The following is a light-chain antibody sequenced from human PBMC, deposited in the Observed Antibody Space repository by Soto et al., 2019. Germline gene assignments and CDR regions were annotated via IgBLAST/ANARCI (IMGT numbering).Light chain of an antibody. V-gene: IGLV2-14*01. CDR1: SSDVGSYIY. CDR2: EVS. Sequence: QSVLTQPASVSGSPGQSITISCTGTSSDVGSYIYVSWYQQHPGKAPKLMIYEVSDRPSGISSRFSGSKSGNTASLTISGLQTEDEADYYCSSYTSSSTLFGTGTKVTVL. J-gene: IGLJ1*01. CDR3: SSYTSSSTL.